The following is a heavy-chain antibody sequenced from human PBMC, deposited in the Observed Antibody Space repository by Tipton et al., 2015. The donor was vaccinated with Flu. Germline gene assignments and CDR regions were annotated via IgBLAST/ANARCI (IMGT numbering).Heavy chain of an antibody. CDR2: IYTSGST. D-gene: IGHD5-18*01. J-gene: IGHJ6*02. CDR1: GGSISSGSYY. Sequence: TLSLTCTVSGGSISSGSYYWSWIRQPAGKGLEWIGRIYTSGSTNYNPSLKSRVTISVDTSKNQFSLKLSSVTAAETAVYYCARGGYSYGYGKNYYYYGMDVWGQGTTVTVS. CDR3: ARGGYSYGYGKNYYYYGMDV. V-gene: IGHV4-61*02.